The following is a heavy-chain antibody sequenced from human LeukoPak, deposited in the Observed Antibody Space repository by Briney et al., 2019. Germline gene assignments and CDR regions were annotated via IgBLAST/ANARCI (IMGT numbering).Heavy chain of an antibody. J-gene: IGHJ4*02. V-gene: IGHV3-23*01. CDR2: VGGSGVKT. Sequence: GGSLRLSCAASGFTFSNYAIHWVRQAPGKGLEWVSIVGGSGVKTYYADSVKGRFTISRDNSKNTVYLQMNSLRAEDTAVYYCAKVLRYFDWLSSFDYWGQGTLVTVSS. CDR3: AKVLRYFDWLSSFDY. D-gene: IGHD3-9*01. CDR1: GFTFSNYA.